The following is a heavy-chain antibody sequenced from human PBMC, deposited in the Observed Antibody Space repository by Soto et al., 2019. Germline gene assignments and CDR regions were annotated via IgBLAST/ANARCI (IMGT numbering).Heavy chain of an antibody. CDR3: ASRGLSSWPTFRYYYYGMDV. Sequence: QVQLVQSGAEVKKPGASVKVSCKASGYTFTSYDINWVRQATGQGLEWMGWMNPNSGNTDYAQKFQGRVTMTRNTSISTAYMELSSLRSKDTAVYYCASRGLSSWPTFRYYYYGMDVSGQGTT. CDR2: MNPNSGNT. J-gene: IGHJ6*02. V-gene: IGHV1-8*01. CDR1: GYTFTSYD. D-gene: IGHD6-13*01.